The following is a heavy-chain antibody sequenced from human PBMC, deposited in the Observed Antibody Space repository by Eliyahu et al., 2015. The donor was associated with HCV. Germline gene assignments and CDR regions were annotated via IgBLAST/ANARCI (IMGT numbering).Heavy chain of an antibody. Sequence: EVQLVESGGGLVKPGGSLRLSCAASGFTFSNAWMNWVRQAPGKGLEWVGRIKSKTDGGAIDYGAPVKGRFTISRDDSKNTLYLQMNSLKTEDTAVYYCATDGYCSNGVCYYFDYWGQGTLVTVSS. CDR1: GFTFSNAW. CDR2: IKSKTDGGAI. J-gene: IGHJ4*02. D-gene: IGHD2-8*01. CDR3: ATDGYCSNGVCYYFDY. V-gene: IGHV3-15*07.